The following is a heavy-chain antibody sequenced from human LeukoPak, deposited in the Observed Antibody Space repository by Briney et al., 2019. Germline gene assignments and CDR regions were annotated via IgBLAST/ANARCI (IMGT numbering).Heavy chain of an antibody. V-gene: IGHV3-23*01. D-gene: IGHD3-3*01. Sequence: GGSLRLSCAASGFTFSSYAMSWVRQAPGKGLEWASAISGSGGSTYYADSVKGRFTISRDNSKNTLYLQMNSLRAEDTAVYYCAKKGDFWSGPSDYWGQGTLVTVSS. CDR2: ISGSGGST. J-gene: IGHJ4*02. CDR1: GFTFSSYA. CDR3: AKKGDFWSGPSDY.